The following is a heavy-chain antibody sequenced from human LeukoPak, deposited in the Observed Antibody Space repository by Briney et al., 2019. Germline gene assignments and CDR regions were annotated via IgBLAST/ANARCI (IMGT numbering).Heavy chain of an antibody. CDR2: ISSSSSTI. J-gene: IGHJ4*02. D-gene: IGHD3-3*01. V-gene: IGHV3-48*04. CDR1: GFTFSSHS. Sequence: PGGSLRLSCAASGFTFSSHSMNWVRQAPGKGLEWVSYISSSSSTIYYADSVKGRFTISRDNAKNSLYLQMNSLRAEDTAVYYCAPDTIFGAYWGQGTLVTVSS. CDR3: APDTIFGAY.